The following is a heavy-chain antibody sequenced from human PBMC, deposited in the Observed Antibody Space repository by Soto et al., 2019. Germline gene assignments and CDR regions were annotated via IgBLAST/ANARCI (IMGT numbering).Heavy chain of an antibody. CDR3: ARVVAGSQILDY. V-gene: IGHV1-69*02. Sequence: QVQLVQSGAEVKKPGSSVKVSCKASGGTFSSYTISWVRQAPGQGLEWMGRIIPILGIANYAQKFQGRVTITADKSTSTAYMELSSLRSEDTAVYYCARVVAGSQILDYWGQGTLVTVSS. D-gene: IGHD6-19*01. J-gene: IGHJ4*02. CDR1: GGTFSSYT. CDR2: IIPILGIA.